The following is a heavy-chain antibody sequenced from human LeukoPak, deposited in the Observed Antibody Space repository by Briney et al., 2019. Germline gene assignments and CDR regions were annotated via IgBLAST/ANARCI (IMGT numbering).Heavy chain of an antibody. CDR2: ITNGGSTI. D-gene: IGHD3-9*01. Sequence: GGSLRLSCAASGFNFSIYAINWVRQAPGKGLEWVSYITNGGSTIHHADSVKGRFTISRDNAKKTLYLQMNSLRAEDTAVYYCARSIGLTGGGVDVWGQGTTVTVSS. CDR1: GFNFSIYA. V-gene: IGHV3-48*04. J-gene: IGHJ6*02. CDR3: ARSIGLTGGGVDV.